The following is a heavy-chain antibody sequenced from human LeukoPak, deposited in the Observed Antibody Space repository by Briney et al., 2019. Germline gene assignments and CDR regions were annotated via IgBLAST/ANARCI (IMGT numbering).Heavy chain of an antibody. Sequence: ASVKVSCKASGYTFTGYDMHWVRQAPGQGLEWMGWINPNSGGTNYAQKFQGRVTMTRDTSISTAYMELSRLRSDDTAVYYCARDHPMLLVLGGYFQHWGQGTLVTVSS. J-gene: IGHJ1*01. CDR1: GYTFTGYD. V-gene: IGHV1-2*02. CDR2: INPNSGGT. CDR3: ARDHPMLLVLGGYFQH. D-gene: IGHD6-6*01.